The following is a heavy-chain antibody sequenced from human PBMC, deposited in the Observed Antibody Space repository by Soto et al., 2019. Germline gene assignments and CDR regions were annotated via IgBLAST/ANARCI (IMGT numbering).Heavy chain of an antibody. CDR1: GFTFSSYA. Sequence: GGSLRLSCAASGFTFSSYAMSWVRQAPGKGLEWVSAISGSGGSTYYTDSVKGRFTISRDNSKNTLYLQMNSLRAEDTAVYYCAKRMITFGGAKPAVYYFDYWGQGTLVTVSS. V-gene: IGHV3-23*01. D-gene: IGHD3-16*01. CDR2: ISGSGGST. J-gene: IGHJ4*02. CDR3: AKRMITFGGAKPAVYYFDY.